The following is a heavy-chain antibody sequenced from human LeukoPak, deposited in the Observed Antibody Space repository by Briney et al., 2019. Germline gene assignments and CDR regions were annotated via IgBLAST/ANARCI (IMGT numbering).Heavy chain of an antibody. CDR2: IGTVSFYR. CDR3: VRDANPASGELIDDNWFDP. D-gene: IGHD1-7*01. J-gene: IGHJ5*02. CDR1: GFVFSTYG. Sequence: GGSLRLSCAASGFVFSTYGMNWVRQAPGKGLEWVSSIGTVSFYRYYTDSVKGRFTISRDNAKNSLFLQMDSLRVEDTAIYYCVRDANPASGELIDDNWFDPWGQGTLVTVSS. V-gene: IGHV3-21*01.